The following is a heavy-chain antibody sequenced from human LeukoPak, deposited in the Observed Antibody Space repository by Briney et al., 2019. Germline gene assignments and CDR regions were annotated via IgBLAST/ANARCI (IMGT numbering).Heavy chain of an antibody. V-gene: IGHV3-21*01. CDR3: ASTNRYYGSGTYDYYFDY. J-gene: IGHJ4*02. D-gene: IGHD3-10*01. Sequence: PGGSLRLSCATSGFTFSSYSMNWVRQAPGTGLEWVSSISSGSDYIYYADSVKGRFTISRDNAKNSLYLQMTSLRAEDTAVYYCASTNRYYGSGTYDYYFDYWGQGTLLTVSS. CDR1: GFTFSSYS. CDR2: ISSGSDYI.